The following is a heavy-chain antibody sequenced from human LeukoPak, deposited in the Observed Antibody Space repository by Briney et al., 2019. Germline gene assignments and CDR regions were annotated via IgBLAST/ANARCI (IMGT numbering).Heavy chain of an antibody. D-gene: IGHD3-22*01. V-gene: IGHV3-66*03. Sequence: GGSLRLSCAASGFIVSSNYMSWVRQAPGKGLEWVSVIYNNGNTYYADSVKGRFTISRDNSKNTLYLQMNSLRAEDTAVYYCAREGYYDSSGYYWGQGTLVTVSS. J-gene: IGHJ4*02. CDR2: IYNNGNT. CDR1: GFIVSSNY. CDR3: AREGYYDSSGYY.